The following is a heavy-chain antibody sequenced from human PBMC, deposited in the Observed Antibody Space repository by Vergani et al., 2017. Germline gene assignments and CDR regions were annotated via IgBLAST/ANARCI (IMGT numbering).Heavy chain of an antibody. CDR1: GFTFSSYG. CDR2: IWYDGSNK. Sequence: QVQLVESGGGVVQPGRSLRLSCAASGFTFSSYGMHWVRQAPGKGLEWVAVIWYDGSNKYYADSVKGRFTISRDNSKNTLYLQMNSLRADDTAVYYCARDLWFGELSTDYWGQGTLVTVSS. V-gene: IGHV3-33*01. J-gene: IGHJ4*02. CDR3: ARDLWFGELSTDY. D-gene: IGHD3-10*01.